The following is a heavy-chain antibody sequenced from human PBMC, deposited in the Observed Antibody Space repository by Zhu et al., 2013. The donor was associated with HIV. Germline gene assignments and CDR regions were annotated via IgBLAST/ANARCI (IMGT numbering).Heavy chain of an antibody. CDR2: IIPIFGTA. Sequence: QVQLVQSGAEVKKPGSSVKVSCKASGGTFSSYAISWVRQAPGQGLEWMGGIIPIFGTANYAQKFQGRVTITADESTSTAYMELSSLRSEDTAVYYCARGGLRFWSGYYYNWFDPWGQGTLVTVSS. J-gene: IGHJ5*02. V-gene: IGHV1-69*01. CDR1: GGTFSSYA. D-gene: IGHD3-3*01. CDR3: ARGGLRFWSGYYYNWFDP.